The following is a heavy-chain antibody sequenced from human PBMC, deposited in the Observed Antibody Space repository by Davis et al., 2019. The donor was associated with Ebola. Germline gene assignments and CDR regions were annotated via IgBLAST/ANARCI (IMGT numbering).Heavy chain of an antibody. CDR2: INPNSGGT. D-gene: IGHD2-15*01. J-gene: IGHJ4*02. V-gene: IGHV1-2*02. CDR3: ARLQGNGYCSGGSCYSTSL. Sequence: ASVNVSCKASGYTFTGYYMHWVRQAPGQGLEWMGWINPNSGGTNYAQKFQGRVTMTRDTSISTAYMELSRLRSDDTAVYYCARLQGNGYCSGGSCYSTSLWGQGTLVTVSS. CDR1: GYTFTGYY.